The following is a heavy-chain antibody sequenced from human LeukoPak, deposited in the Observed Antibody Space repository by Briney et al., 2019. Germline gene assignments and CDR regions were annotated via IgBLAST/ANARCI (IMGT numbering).Heavy chain of an antibody. Sequence: ASVKVSCKASGYTFTSYGISWVRQAPGQGLEWMGWISAYNGNTNYAQKLQGRVTMTTETSTSTAYMELRSLRSEDTAMYYCARALPHRRLMDTTMEQHWFDPWGQGTLVTVSS. CDR2: ISAYNGNT. V-gene: IGHV1-18*01. D-gene: IGHD5-18*01. CDR3: ARALPHRRLMDTTMEQHWFDP. CDR1: GYTFTSYG. J-gene: IGHJ5*02.